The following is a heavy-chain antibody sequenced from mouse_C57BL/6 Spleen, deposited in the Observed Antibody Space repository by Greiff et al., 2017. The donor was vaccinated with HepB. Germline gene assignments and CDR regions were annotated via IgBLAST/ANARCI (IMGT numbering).Heavy chain of an antibody. V-gene: IGHV14-4*01. J-gene: IGHJ2*01. CDR2: IDPENGDT. CDR1: GFNIKDDY. D-gene: IGHD2-4*01. Sequence: EVKLMESGAELVRPGASVKLSCTASGFNIKDDYMHWVKQRPEQGLEWIGWIDPENGDTEYASKFQGKATITADTSSNTAYLQLSSLTSEDTAVYYCTTGDYDYEGAYYFDYWGQGTTLTVSS. CDR3: TTGDYDYEGAYYFDY.